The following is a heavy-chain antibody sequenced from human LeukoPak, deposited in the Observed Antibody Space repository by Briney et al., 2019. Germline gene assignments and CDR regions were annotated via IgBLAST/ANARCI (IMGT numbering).Heavy chain of an antibody. CDR3: ARDNYDSSGFT. D-gene: IGHD3-22*01. CDR1: GFTVSNTY. CDR2: IYSGGGT. V-gene: IGHV3-53*01. J-gene: IGHJ4*02. Sequence: PGGSLRLSCAASGFTVSNTYMSWVRQASGKGLEWVSIIYSGGGTRYADSVKGRFTISRDNSRNTLYLQMNSLRAEDTALYYCARDNYDSSGFTWGQGTLVTVSS.